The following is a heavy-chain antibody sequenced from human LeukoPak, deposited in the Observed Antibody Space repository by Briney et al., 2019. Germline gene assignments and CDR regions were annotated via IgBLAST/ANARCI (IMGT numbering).Heavy chain of an antibody. CDR3: ARAHLSETDFDY. CDR2: IYYSGTT. Sequence: SETLSLTCTVSGGSISGYYWNWIRQSPEKGLEWIGYIYYSGTTNYNPSLKSRLTISLDTSNNQFSLKLSSVTAADTAVYYCARAHLSETDFDYWGQGALVTVTS. D-gene: IGHD3-3*01. J-gene: IGHJ4*02. CDR1: GGSISGYY. V-gene: IGHV4-59*01.